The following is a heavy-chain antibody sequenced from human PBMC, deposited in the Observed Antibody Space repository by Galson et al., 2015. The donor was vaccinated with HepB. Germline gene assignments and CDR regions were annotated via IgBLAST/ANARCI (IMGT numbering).Heavy chain of an antibody. D-gene: IGHD3-3*01. V-gene: IGHV4-34*01. CDR3: ARGKGRQVLLDYHYFGMDV. CDR2: ITQSGST. Sequence: ETLSLTCAVFGGSFNTYHWTWIRQPPGKGLEWIGEITQSGSTHSNPSLKNRVTISVDTSKNQFSLRVRSVTAADTAVYYCARGKGRQVLLDYHYFGMDVWGQGTTVSVSS. CDR1: GGSFNTYH. J-gene: IGHJ6*01.